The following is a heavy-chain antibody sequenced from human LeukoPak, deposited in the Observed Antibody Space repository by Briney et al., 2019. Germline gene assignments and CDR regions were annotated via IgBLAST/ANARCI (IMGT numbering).Heavy chain of an antibody. D-gene: IGHD1-14*01. CDR2: INPNSGGT. Sequence: ASVKVSCKASGYTLSDYFMHWVRQAPGQGLEWMGWINPNSGGTNYAQKFQGRVTMTRDTSISTAYMELSRLRSDDTAVYYCAREVNQYYFDYWGQGTLVTVSS. CDR1: GYTLSDYF. J-gene: IGHJ4*02. V-gene: IGHV1-2*02. CDR3: AREVNQYYFDY.